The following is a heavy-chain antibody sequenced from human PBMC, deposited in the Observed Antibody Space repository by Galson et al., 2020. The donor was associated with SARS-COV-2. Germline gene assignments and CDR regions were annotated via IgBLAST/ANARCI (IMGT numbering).Heavy chain of an antibody. Sequence: QAGGSLRLSCAASGFTFSNFGMHWVRQAPGKGLEWVAVISTDGHNKYDADSVKGRFTISRDNSDNTLYLQMNSLRPEDTAVYFCARAGYSSTWTLGDAFDVWGQGTLVTVSS. CDR3: ARAGYSSTWTLGDAFDV. CDR1: GFTFSNFG. V-gene: IGHV3-30*03. D-gene: IGHD3-16*02. CDR2: ISTDGHNK. J-gene: IGHJ3*01.